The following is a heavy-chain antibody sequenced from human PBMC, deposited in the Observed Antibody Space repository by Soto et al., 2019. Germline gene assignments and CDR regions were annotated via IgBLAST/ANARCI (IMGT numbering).Heavy chain of an antibody. J-gene: IGHJ4*02. CDR3: ASGVYYQSPFDN. Sequence: GGSLRLSCAASGFTVISNYMNWVRQAPGKGLEWLSVIYSGGATYHADSVMGRFTISRDDSKNTLHLQMNSLRAEDTAVYYCASGVYYQSPFDNWGQGTLVTVSS. CDR1: GFTVISNY. D-gene: IGHD2-8*01. V-gene: IGHV3-53*01. CDR2: IYSGGAT.